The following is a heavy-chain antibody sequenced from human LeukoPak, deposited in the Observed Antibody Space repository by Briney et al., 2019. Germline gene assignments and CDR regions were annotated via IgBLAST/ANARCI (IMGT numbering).Heavy chain of an antibody. CDR2: ISSDGSST. J-gene: IGHJ4*02. V-gene: IGHV3-74*01. D-gene: IGHD2-2*02. CDR1: GFTFSSYW. CDR3: ARGPHIVVVPAAIPLPDY. Sequence: GGSLRLSCAASGFTFSSYWMHWVRQAPGKGLVWVSRISSDGSSTNYADSVKGRFTISRDNAKNTLYLQMNRLRAEDTAVYYCARGPHIVVVPAAIPLPDYWGQGTLVTVSS.